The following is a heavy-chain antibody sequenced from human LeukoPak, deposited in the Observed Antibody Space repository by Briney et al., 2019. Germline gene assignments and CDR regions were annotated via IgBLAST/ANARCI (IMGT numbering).Heavy chain of an antibody. CDR2: IYCGGSA. Sequence: SETLSLTCTVSGDSIGSYYWSWIRQPPGKGLEWIGYIYCGGSANYFPSIKGRVTISIDTSKNQFSLKLSSVTAADTAVYYCARRHCSGGSCYPHYLDYWGQGILVTVSS. D-gene: IGHD2-15*01. J-gene: IGHJ4*02. CDR3: ARRHCSGGSCYPHYLDY. CDR1: GDSIGSYY. V-gene: IGHV4-59*08.